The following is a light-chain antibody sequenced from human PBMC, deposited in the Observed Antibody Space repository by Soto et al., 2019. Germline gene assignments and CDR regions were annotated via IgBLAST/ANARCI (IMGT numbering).Light chain of an antibody. Sequence: EIVLTQSPGTPSLSPGERATLSGRDSQSVSSRFLAWYQQKPGQAPRVLIYGASSRATGIPDRFSGSGSGTDFTLIISRLEPEDFAMYYCQQYDSSRTFGQGTKVEMK. CDR3: QQYDSSRT. V-gene: IGKV3-20*01. J-gene: IGKJ1*01. CDR2: GAS. CDR1: QSVSSRF.